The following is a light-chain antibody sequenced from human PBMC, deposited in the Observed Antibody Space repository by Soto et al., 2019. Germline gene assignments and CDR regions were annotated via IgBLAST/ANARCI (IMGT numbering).Light chain of an antibody. V-gene: IGKV3-20*01. Sequence: EIVLTHSPGTLSLSPGERATLSCRASQSVSSSYLAWYQQKPGQAPRLLIYGASSRATGIPDRFSGSGSGTDFTLTISRLEPEDFAVYYCQQYGSPPPITFGGGTKVDIK. CDR1: QSVSSSY. CDR3: QQYGSPPPIT. CDR2: GAS. J-gene: IGKJ4*01.